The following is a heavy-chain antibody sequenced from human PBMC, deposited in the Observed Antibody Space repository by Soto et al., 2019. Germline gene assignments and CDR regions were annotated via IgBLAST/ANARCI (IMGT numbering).Heavy chain of an antibody. V-gene: IGHV3-21*01. J-gene: IGHJ3*02. D-gene: IGHD3-3*01. Sequence: PGGSLRLSCAASGFTFSSYSMNWVRQAPGKGLEWVSSISSSSSYIYYADSVKGRFTISRDNAKNSLYLQMNSLRAEDTAVYYCARSALGYDFWSGSETDIWGQGTMVTVSS. CDR3: ARSALGYDFWSGSETDI. CDR2: ISSSSSYI. CDR1: GFTFSSYS.